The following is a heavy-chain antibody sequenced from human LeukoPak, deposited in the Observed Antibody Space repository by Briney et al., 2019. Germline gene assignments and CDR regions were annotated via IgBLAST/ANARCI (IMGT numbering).Heavy chain of an antibody. D-gene: IGHD3-10*01. CDR1: GGSISSGDYS. V-gene: IGHV4-30-2*01. J-gene: IGHJ4*02. Sequence: SQTLSLTCAVSGGSISSGDYSWNWIRQPPGKGLEWIGCIYHSGTTYYNPSLKRRVTISVDRSKNQLSLKLSSVTAADTAVYYCARGYYGSGSYSDYSGQGTLVT. CDR2: IYHSGTT. CDR3: ARGYYGSGSYSDY.